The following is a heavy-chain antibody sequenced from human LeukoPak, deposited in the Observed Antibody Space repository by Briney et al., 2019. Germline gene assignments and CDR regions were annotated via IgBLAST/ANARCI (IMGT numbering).Heavy chain of an antibody. Sequence: SVKVSCKASGGTFSSYAISWVRQAPGQGLEWMGGIIPIFGTANYAQKFQGRVTITADESTSTAYMELSSLRPEDTAVYYCARDGPMAAAGTGYWGQGTLVTVSS. V-gene: IGHV1-69*13. CDR2: IIPIFGTA. CDR3: ARDGPMAAAGTGY. J-gene: IGHJ4*02. D-gene: IGHD6-13*01. CDR1: GGTFSSYA.